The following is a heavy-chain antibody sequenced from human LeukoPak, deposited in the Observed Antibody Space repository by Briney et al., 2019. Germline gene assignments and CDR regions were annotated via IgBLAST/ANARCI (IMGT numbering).Heavy chain of an antibody. Sequence: GGSLRLSCAASGFTVSSNYMSWVRQAPGKGLGWVSVIYSGGSTYYADSVKGRFTISRDNSKNTLYLQMNSLRAEDTAVYYCARSGPYGGNSPADYWGQGTLVTVSS. CDR3: ARSGPYGGNSPADY. CDR1: GFTVSSNY. J-gene: IGHJ4*02. V-gene: IGHV3-53*01. CDR2: IYSGGST. D-gene: IGHD4-23*01.